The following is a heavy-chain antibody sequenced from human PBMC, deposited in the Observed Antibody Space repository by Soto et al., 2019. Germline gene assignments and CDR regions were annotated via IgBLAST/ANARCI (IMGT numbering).Heavy chain of an antibody. V-gene: IGHV3-23*01. Sequence: EVQLLESGGGLVQPGGSLRLSCAASGFTFSSYAMSWVRQAPGKGLEWVSAISGSGGSTYYADSVKGRFTISRDNSKNTLYLQMNSLRAEDTAVYYCAKALARIGVVIMGYYYYGMDVWGQGTTVTVSS. CDR2: ISGSGGST. J-gene: IGHJ6*02. D-gene: IGHD3-3*01. CDR1: GFTFSSYA. CDR3: AKALARIGVVIMGYYYYGMDV.